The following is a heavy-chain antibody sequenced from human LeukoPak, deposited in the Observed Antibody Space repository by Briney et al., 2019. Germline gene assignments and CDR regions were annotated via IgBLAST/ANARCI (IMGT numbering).Heavy chain of an antibody. CDR2: INSDESTT. CDR3: AKEKGYSDPAYYFDY. J-gene: IGHJ4*02. Sequence: PGGSLRLSCAASGFTFSNYWMHWVRQAPGKGLVWVSRINSDESTTTYADSAKGRFTISRDNAKNTLYLQMNSPRAEDTAVYYCAKEKGYSDPAYYFDYWGQGTLVTVSS. CDR1: GFTFSNYW. V-gene: IGHV3-74*01. D-gene: IGHD4-17*01.